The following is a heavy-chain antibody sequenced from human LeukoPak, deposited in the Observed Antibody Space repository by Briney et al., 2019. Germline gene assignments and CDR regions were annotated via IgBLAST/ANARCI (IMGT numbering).Heavy chain of an antibody. CDR1: GYTFTSYD. CDR2: MNPNSGNT. J-gene: IGHJ3*01. Sequence: ASVKVSCKASGYTFTSYDINWVRQATGQGLEWMGWMNPNSGNTGYAQKFQGRVTMTRNTSISTAYMELSSLRSEDTAVYFCARRMPVDAFDVWGQGKMVTVSS. CDR3: ARRMPVDAFDV. D-gene: IGHD2-2*01. V-gene: IGHV1-8*01.